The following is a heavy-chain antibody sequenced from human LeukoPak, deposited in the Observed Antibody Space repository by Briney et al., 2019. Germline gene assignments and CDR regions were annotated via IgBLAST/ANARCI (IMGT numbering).Heavy chain of an antibody. CDR3: ARDYCSGGSCHMNWFDP. CDR1: GFTFSSYG. V-gene: IGHV3-23*01. CDR2: ISGSGGST. Sequence: GGSLRLSCAASGFTFSSYGMSWVRQAPGKGLEWVSAISGSGGSTYYADSVKGRFTISRDNSKNTLYLQMNSLRAEDTAVYYCARDYCSGGSCHMNWFDPWGQGTLVTVSS. D-gene: IGHD2-15*01. J-gene: IGHJ5*02.